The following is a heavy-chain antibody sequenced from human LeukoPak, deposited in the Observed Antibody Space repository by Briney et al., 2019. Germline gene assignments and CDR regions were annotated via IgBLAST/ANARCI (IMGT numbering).Heavy chain of an antibody. CDR3: ARGRGSGYYRKYYFDY. CDR2: IYYSGST. Sequence: PSETLSLTCTVSGGSISSGDYYWRWIRQPPGTGLEWIGYIYYSGSTYYNPSLKSRVTISVDTSKNQFSLKLSSVTAADTAVYYCARGRGSGYYRKYYFDYWGQGTLVTVSS. CDR1: GGSISSGDYY. V-gene: IGHV4-30-4*08. J-gene: IGHJ4*02. D-gene: IGHD3-3*01.